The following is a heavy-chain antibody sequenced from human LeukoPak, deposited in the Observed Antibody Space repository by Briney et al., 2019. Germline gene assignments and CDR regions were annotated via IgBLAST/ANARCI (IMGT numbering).Heavy chain of an antibody. CDR3: ARSPRYCSGGSCYPLVYYGMDV. D-gene: IGHD2-15*01. CDR1: GFTASSNY. V-gene: IGHV3-66*01. CDR2: IYSGCST. J-gene: IGHJ6*02. Sequence: HPGGSLRLSCAASGFTASSNYMSWVGQAPGKGLEWVSVIYSGCSTYDADSVKGRFTIYRDNSKNTLYLQMNSLRAEDPAVYYCARSPRYCSGGSCYPLVYYGMDVWGQGTTVPVSS.